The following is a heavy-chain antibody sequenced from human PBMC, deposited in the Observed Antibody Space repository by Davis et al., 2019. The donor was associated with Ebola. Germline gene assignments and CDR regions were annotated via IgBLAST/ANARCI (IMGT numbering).Heavy chain of an antibody. D-gene: IGHD4-17*01. Sequence: PGGFLRLSCAASGFPFSSYSIHWVRQAPGRGLEWVAFISKDATEKDFADSVKGRFTISRDNSKNTVYLQIASPRPQDTALYYCAREGDYGDSLRPDYFDYWGQGTQVTVSS. CDR1: GFPFSSYS. J-gene: IGHJ4*02. V-gene: IGHV3-30*04. CDR3: AREGDYGDSLRPDYFDY. CDR2: ISKDATEK.